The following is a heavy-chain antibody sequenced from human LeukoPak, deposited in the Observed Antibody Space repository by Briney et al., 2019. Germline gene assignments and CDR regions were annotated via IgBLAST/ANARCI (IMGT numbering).Heavy chain of an antibody. CDR1: GFTFSSYA. V-gene: IGHV3-23*01. D-gene: IGHD6-6*01. Sequence: PGGSLRLSCAASGFTFSSYAMSWVRQAPGRGLEWVSSLSGSGGSTYYADSVKGRFTISRDNSKNTLYLGMNNLRAEGTAVYYCANSYTSSSRTPFDCWGQGTLVTVSS. J-gene: IGHJ4*02. CDR2: LSGSGGST. CDR3: ANSYTSSSRTPFDC.